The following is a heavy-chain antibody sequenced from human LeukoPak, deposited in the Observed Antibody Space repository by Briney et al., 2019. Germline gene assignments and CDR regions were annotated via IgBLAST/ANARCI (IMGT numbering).Heavy chain of an antibody. V-gene: IGHV3-21*01. CDR2: ISSSSSYI. D-gene: IGHD3-3*01. CDR3: ARVGGRYYDFWSGYYLDY. Sequence: PGGSLRLSCAASGFTFSSYGMNWVRQAPGKGLERVSSISSSSSYIYYADSVKGRFTISRDNAKNSLYLQMNSLRAEDTAVYYCARVGGRYYDFWSGYYLDYWGQGTLVTVSS. J-gene: IGHJ4*02. CDR1: GFTFSSYG.